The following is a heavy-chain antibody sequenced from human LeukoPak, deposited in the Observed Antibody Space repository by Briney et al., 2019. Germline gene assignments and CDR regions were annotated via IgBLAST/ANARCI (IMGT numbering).Heavy chain of an antibody. V-gene: IGHV3-30*02. CDR3: AKEIWPTVTTPGHTHFDY. J-gene: IGHJ4*02. CDR1: GFTFSSYG. Sequence: GGSLRLSCAASGFTFSSYGMHWVRQAPGKGLEWVAFIRYDGSNKYYADSVKGRFTISRDNSKNTLCLQMNSLRAEDTAVYYCAKEIWPTVTTPGHTHFDYWGQGTLVTASS. CDR2: IRYDGSNK. D-gene: IGHD4-17*01.